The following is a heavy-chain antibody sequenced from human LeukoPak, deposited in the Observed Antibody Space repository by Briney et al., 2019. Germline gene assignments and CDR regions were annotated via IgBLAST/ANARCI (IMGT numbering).Heavy chain of an antibody. CDR3: ARKTMVRGVKHYFDY. Sequence: ASVKVSCKASGYTFTSYGISWVRQAPGQGLEWMGWISAYNGNTNYAQKLQGRVTMTTDTSTSTAYMELRSLRSDDTAVYYCARKTMVRGVKHYFDYRGQGTLVTVSS. D-gene: IGHD3-10*01. CDR2: ISAYNGNT. J-gene: IGHJ4*02. CDR1: GYTFTSYG. V-gene: IGHV1-18*01.